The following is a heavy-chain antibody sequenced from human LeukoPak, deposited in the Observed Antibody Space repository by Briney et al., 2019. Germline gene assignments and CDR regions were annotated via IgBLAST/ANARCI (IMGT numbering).Heavy chain of an antibody. D-gene: IGHD3-22*01. Sequence: GRSLRLSCAASGFTFSSYGMHWVRQAPGKRLEWVAVIWYDGSNKYYADSVKGRFTISRDNSKNTLYLQMNSLRAEDTAVYYCARGVLYYDSSGYHDYWGQGTLVTVSS. CDR3: ARGVLYYDSSGYHDY. J-gene: IGHJ4*02. CDR1: GFTFSSYG. CDR2: IWYDGSNK. V-gene: IGHV3-33*01.